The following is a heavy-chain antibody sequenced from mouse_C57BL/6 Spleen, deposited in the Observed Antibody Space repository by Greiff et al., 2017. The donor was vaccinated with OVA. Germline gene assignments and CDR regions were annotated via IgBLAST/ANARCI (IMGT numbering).Heavy chain of an antibody. CDR2: ISSGSSTI. CDR3: ARDGSSSYYYAMDY. J-gene: IGHJ4*01. CDR1: GFTFSDYG. V-gene: IGHV5-17*01. D-gene: IGHD1-1*01. Sequence: DVQLVESGGGLVKPGGSLKLSCAASGFTFSDYGMHWVRQAPEKGLEWVAYISSGSSTIYYADTVKGRFTISRDNAKNTLFLQMTSLRSEDTAMYYCARDGSSSYYYAMDYWGQGTSVTVSS.